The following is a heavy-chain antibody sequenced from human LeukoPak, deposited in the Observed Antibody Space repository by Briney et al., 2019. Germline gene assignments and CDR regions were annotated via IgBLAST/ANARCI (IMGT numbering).Heavy chain of an antibody. Sequence: GGSLRLSCAASGYTFGDYGMSWVRQAPGKGLEWVSAISGSGGSTYYADSVKGRFTISRDNSKNTLYLQMNSLRAEDTAVYYCAKDLSFSPHYYGSGSYNVWGQGTLVTVSS. CDR2: ISGSGGST. CDR3: AKDLSFSPHYYGSGSYNV. J-gene: IGHJ4*02. V-gene: IGHV3-23*01. CDR1: GYTFGDYG. D-gene: IGHD3-10*01.